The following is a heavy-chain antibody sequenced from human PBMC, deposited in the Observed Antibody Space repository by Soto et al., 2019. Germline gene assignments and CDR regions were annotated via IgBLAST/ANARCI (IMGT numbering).Heavy chain of an antibody. CDR3: ASPGGYSSGWDNYGMDV. CDR2: IYPGDSDT. CDR1: GYSFTSYW. D-gene: IGHD6-19*01. V-gene: IGHV5-51*01. J-gene: IGHJ6*02. Sequence: GESLKISCKGSGYSFTSYWIGWVRQMPGKALEWMGIIYPGDSDTRYSPSFQGQVTISADKSISTAYLQWSSLKASDTAMYYCASPGGYSSGWDNYGMDVWGQGTTVTVSS.